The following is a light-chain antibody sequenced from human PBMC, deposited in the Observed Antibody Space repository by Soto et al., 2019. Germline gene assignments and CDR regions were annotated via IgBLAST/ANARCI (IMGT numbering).Light chain of an antibody. CDR3: QNYNSTPRT. Sequence: DIQLTQSLSSLSASVGDKVTITCRASQGIANDLAWFQQKPGQVPKLLIYAASTLKSGVPSRFSGSGSGTDFTLTISSLQPEDVATYYCQNYNSTPRTFGQGTKVDIK. CDR2: AAS. CDR1: QGIAND. V-gene: IGKV1-27*01. J-gene: IGKJ1*01.